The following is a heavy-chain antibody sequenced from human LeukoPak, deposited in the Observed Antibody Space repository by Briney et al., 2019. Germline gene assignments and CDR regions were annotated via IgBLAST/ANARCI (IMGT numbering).Heavy chain of an antibody. V-gene: IGHV3-21*01. J-gene: IGHJ5*02. CDR2: ISSSSGYI. CDR1: GFSFSNYN. D-gene: IGHD3-10*01. Sequence: GGSLRLSCAASGFSFSNYNMNWVRQAPGKGLEWVSSISSSSGYIYYADSVKGRFTISRDNAKNSLYLQMNSLRAEDTAVYYCARSSSANGVTMVRGVINWFDPWGQGTLVTVSS. CDR3: ARSSSANGVTMVRGVINWFDP.